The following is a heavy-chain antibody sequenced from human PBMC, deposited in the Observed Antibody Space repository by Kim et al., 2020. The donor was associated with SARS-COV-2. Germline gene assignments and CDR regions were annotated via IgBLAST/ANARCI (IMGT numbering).Heavy chain of an antibody. CDR1: GGSFSGYY. J-gene: IGHJ5*02. CDR2: SNLSVST. V-gene: IGHV4-34*01. D-gene: IGHD5-18*01. CDR3: ATVGTAMAAFEP. Sequence: SETLSLTCAVYGGSFSGYYWSWTRKPPLTGREWMGESNLSVSTNNNPPLKIRVTISVDTSKNQFSLKLSSLTASDTAVDYCATVGTAMAAFEPWGQATLV.